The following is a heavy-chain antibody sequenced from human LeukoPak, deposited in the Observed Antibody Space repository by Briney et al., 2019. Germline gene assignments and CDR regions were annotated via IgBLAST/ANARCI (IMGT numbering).Heavy chain of an antibody. CDR2: IHSGGST. CDR1: GFVVTSNF. V-gene: IGHV3-53*01. CDR3: VRETLYSYGYNYYYYMDV. Sequence: GGPLRLSCAASGFVVTSNFMSWVRQAPGKGLEWISMIHSGGSTYYADSVKGRFTVSRDKSENALYLQMNSLRAEDTAVYYCVRETLYSYGYNYYYYMDVWGKGTTVTVSS. D-gene: IGHD3-16*01. J-gene: IGHJ6*03.